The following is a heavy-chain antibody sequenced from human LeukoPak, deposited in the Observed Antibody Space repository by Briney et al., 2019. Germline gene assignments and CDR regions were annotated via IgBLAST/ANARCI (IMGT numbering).Heavy chain of an antibody. Sequence: GRSLRLSCAASGFTFDDYAMHWVRPAPGKGLEWVSGISWNSGSIGYADSVKGRFTISRDNAKNSLYLQMNSLRAEDTAFYYCAKGTRQFHSSGWYAEFEYWGQGTLVTVSS. CDR1: GFTFDDYA. CDR3: AKGTRQFHSSGWYAEFEY. V-gene: IGHV3-9*01. CDR2: ISWNSGSI. J-gene: IGHJ4*02. D-gene: IGHD6-19*01.